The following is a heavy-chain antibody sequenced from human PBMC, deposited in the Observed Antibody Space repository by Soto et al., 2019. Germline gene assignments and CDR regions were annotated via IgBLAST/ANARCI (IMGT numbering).Heavy chain of an antibody. J-gene: IGHJ4*02. V-gene: IGHV1-3*01. D-gene: IGHD2-15*01. CDR1: RYTITSYA. CDR3: ARDLGGWPDY. CDR2: INAGNGNT. Sequence: ASVKVSCKASRYTITSYAMHWVRQAPGQRLEWMGWINAGNGNTKYSQKFQGRVTITRDTSASTAYMELSSLRSEDTAVYYCARDLGGWPDYWGQGTLVTVPQ.